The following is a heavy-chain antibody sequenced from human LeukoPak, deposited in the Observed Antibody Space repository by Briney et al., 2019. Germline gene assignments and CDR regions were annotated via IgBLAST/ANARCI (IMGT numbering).Heavy chain of an antibody. CDR2: ISGSGGST. CDR3: AKETKNYYGSGSYSDY. Sequence: GGSLRLSCAASGFTFSSYAMSWVRQAPGKGLEWVSAISGSGGSTYYADSVKGRFTISRDNSKNTLYLQMNSLRAEDTAVYYCAKETKNYYGSGSYSDYWGQGTLVTVSS. J-gene: IGHJ4*02. V-gene: IGHV3-23*01. CDR1: GFTFSSYA. D-gene: IGHD3-10*01.